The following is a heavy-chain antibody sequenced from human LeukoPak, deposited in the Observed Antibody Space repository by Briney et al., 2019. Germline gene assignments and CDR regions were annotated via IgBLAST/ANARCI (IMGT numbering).Heavy chain of an antibody. CDR2: ISAYNGNT. D-gene: IGHD3-22*01. J-gene: IGHJ4*02. CDR3: ARAHYYDSSGYPRAY. Sequence: ASVKVSCKASGYTFTSYGISWVRQAPGQGLEWMGWISAYNGNTNYAQKLQGRVTMTTDTSTATAHLGLRSLISDHTAVYYCARAHYYDSSGYPRAYWSQGTLVTVSA. V-gene: IGHV1-18*01. CDR1: GYTFTSYG.